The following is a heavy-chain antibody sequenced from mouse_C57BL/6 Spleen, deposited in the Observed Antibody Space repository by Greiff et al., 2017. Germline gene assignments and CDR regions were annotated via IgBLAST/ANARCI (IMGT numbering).Heavy chain of an antibody. CDR1: GYSFTGYY. Sequence: EVQLQQSGPELVKPGASVKISCKASGYSFTGYYMNWVKQSPEKSLEWIGEINPSTGGTTYNQKFKAKATLTVDKSSSTAYMQLKSLTSEDSAVYYCARSYYDYEGNYFDYWGQGTTLTVSS. D-gene: IGHD2-4*01. V-gene: IGHV1-42*01. J-gene: IGHJ2*01. CDR2: INPSTGGT. CDR3: ARSYYDYEGNYFDY.